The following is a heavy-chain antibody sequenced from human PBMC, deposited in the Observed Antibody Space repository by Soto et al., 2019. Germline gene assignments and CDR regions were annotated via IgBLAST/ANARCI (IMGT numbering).Heavy chain of an antibody. V-gene: IGHV1-3*01. Sequence: QVQLVQSGAEVKKPGASVKVSCKASGYTLTSYAMHWVRQAPGQRLEWMGWINAGNGNTKYSQKFQGRGTITRDTSASAAYMELSSLRSEDTAVYYCARGDSSSWHSLDYWGQGTVVTVSS. CDR3: ARGDSSSWHSLDY. J-gene: IGHJ4*02. CDR2: INAGNGNT. CDR1: GYTLTSYA. D-gene: IGHD6-13*01.